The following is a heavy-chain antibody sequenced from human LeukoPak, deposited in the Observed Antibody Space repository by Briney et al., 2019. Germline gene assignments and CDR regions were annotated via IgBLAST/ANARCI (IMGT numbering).Heavy chain of an antibody. CDR3: ARGEQLASY. CDR2: IYYSGST. Sequence: PSDTLSLTCTVSGGSISSYYWSWTRQPPGKGLEWIGYIYYSGSTNYNPSLKSRVTISVDTSKNQFSLKLSSVTAADTAVYYCARGEQLASYWGQGTLVTVSS. J-gene: IGHJ4*02. CDR1: GGSISSYY. D-gene: IGHD6-13*01. V-gene: IGHV4-59*07.